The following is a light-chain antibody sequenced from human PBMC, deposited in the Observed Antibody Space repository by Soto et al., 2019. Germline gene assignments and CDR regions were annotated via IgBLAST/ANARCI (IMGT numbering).Light chain of an antibody. J-gene: IGLJ3*02. CDR3: AAWDENLNGPL. Sequence: QSALTQPPSLSGTPGQRGTISCSGSNSNIGRYSVNWYQHFPGTAPKILIYSDDERPSGVPDRFSGSKSGTSASLAISGLQSEDEAEYYCAAWDENLNGPLFGGGTKLTVL. CDR1: NSNIGRYS. CDR2: SDD. V-gene: IGLV1-44*01.